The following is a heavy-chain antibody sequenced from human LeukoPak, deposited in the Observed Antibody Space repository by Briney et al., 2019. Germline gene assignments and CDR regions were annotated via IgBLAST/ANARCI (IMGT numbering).Heavy chain of an antibody. J-gene: IGHJ5*02. CDR1: GGTFSSYA. D-gene: IGHD3-3*01. CDR3: ARDRSGDDDFWSGYYTNYFDP. Sequence: SVKVSCKASGGTFSSYAISWVRQAPGQGLEWMGGIIPIFGTANYAQKFQGRVTIAADKSTSTAYMELSSLRAEDTAVYYCARDRSGDDDFWSGYYTNYFDPWGQGTLVTVSS. V-gene: IGHV1-69*06. CDR2: IIPIFGTA.